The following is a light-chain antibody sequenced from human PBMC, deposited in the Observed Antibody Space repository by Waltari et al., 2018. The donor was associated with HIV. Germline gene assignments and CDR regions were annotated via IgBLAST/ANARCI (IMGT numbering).Light chain of an antibody. CDR1: SSAVGRYNY. CDR2: DVS. Sequence: QSALTQPASVSGSPGKSLTNSCNGTSSAVGRYNYVSWYQQHPGKAPKLMIYDVSNRPSGVSNRCSGSKSGNTASLTISGLQAEDEADYYCSSYTSSSTLEVFGGGTKLTVL. V-gene: IGLV2-14*03. CDR3: SSYTSSSTLEV. J-gene: IGLJ3*02.